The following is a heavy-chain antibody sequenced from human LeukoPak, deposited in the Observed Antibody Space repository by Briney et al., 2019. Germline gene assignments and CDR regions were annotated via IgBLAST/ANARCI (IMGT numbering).Heavy chain of an antibody. CDR2: IWYDGSNK. CDR3: ARDRSYDFWSGYSTPDY. J-gene: IGHJ4*02. V-gene: IGHV3-33*01. CDR1: GFTFSSYG. D-gene: IGHD3-3*01. Sequence: PGGSLRLSCAASGFTFSSYGMHWVRQAPGKGLEWGAVIWYDGSNKYYADSVKGRFTISRDNSKNTLDLQMNSLRAEDTAVYYCARDRSYDFWSGYSTPDYLGQGTLVTVSS.